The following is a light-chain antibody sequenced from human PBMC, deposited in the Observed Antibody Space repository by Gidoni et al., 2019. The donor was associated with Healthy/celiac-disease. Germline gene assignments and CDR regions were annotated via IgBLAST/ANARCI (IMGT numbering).Light chain of an antibody. CDR1: QRVSSSY. V-gene: IGKV3-20*01. Sequence: EIVLTQSPGNLSLSQGERATLSCRASQRVSSSYLAWYQQKTGQAPRLLIYGASSRATGIPDRFSCSWSGTDFTLTISRLEPEDFAVYYCQQYGSSPHTFGQGTKLEIK. CDR3: QQYGSSPHT. J-gene: IGKJ2*01. CDR2: GAS.